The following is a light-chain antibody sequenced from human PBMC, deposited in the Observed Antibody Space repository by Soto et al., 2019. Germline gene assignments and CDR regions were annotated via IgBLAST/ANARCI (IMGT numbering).Light chain of an antibody. CDR1: SSDVGRYNY. CDR2: DVT. Sequence: QSALTQPRSVSGSPGQSVTISCTGTSSDVGRYNYVSWYQQYPGKAPKLMIFDVTKRPSEVPDRFSGSKSGNTASLTISGLQADDEADYYCCSHVGSSVLFGGGTKVTVL. CDR3: CSHVGSSVL. J-gene: IGLJ2*01. V-gene: IGLV2-11*01.